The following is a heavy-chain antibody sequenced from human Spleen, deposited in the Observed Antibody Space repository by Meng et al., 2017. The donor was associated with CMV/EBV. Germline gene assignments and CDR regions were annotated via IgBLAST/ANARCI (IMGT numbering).Heavy chain of an antibody. CDR1: GGSVSSGSYC. CDR2: FYYSGST. J-gene: IGHJ5*01. CDR3: AREGDGYYYDS. Sequence: SETLSLTCTVSGGSVSSGSYCWSWIRQPPGKGLEWIAYFYYSGSTNYNPSLKSRVTISVDTSKNQFSLKLSSVTAADTAVYYCAREGDGYYYDSWGQGTLVTVSS. D-gene: IGHD5-24*01. V-gene: IGHV4-61*01.